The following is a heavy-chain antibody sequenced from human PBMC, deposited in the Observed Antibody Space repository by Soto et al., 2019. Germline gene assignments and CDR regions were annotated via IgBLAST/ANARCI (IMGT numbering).Heavy chain of an antibody. Sequence: QVQLQQWGAGLLKPSETLSLTCAVYGGSFSGYYWSWIRQPPGKGLEWIGEINHSGRTNYNPSLKGRVTISVDTSKNQFSLKLSSVTAAETAVYYCARGTWVRSAFDIWGQGTMVTVSS. D-gene: IGHD3-10*01. CDR1: GGSFSGYY. CDR3: ARGTWVRSAFDI. CDR2: INHSGRT. V-gene: IGHV4-34*01. J-gene: IGHJ3*02.